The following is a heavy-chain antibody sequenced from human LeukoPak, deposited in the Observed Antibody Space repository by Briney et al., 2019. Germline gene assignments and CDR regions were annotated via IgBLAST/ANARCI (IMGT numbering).Heavy chain of an antibody. Sequence: SGNPSLTCTVSGGSISSYYWSWIRQPPGKGLEWIGYIYYSGSTNYNPSLKSRVTISVDTSKNQFSLKLSSVTAADTAVYYCARVQGGRYNWGLYAFDIWGQGTMVTVSS. CDR2: IYYSGST. CDR1: GGSISSYY. D-gene: IGHD1-20*01. CDR3: ARVQGGRYNWGLYAFDI. J-gene: IGHJ3*02. V-gene: IGHV4-59*01.